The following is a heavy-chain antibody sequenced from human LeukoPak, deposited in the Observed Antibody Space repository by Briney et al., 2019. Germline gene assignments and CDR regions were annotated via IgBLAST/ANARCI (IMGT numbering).Heavy chain of an antibody. D-gene: IGHD2-8*01. V-gene: IGHV3-21*01. J-gene: IGHJ4*02. CDR3: ARDPGFTKLSNYFDY. CDR2: SSSSSSYI. Sequence: GGSLRLSCAASGFTFSSYSMNWVRQAPGKGLEWVSSSSSSSSYIYYADSVKGRFTISRANAKNSLYLQMNSLRAEDTAVYYCARDPGFTKLSNYFDYWGQGTLVTVSS. CDR1: GFTFSSYS.